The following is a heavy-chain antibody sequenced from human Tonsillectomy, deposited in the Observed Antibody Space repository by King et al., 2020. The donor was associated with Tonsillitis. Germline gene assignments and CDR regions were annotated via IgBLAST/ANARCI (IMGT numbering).Heavy chain of an antibody. D-gene: IGHD6-19*01. CDR1: AFTFSSYA. J-gene: IGHJ5*02. Sequence: VQLVESGGGLVQPGGSLRLSCAASAFTFSSYAMSWVRQAPGKGLEWVSGISGSGGDTYYADSVKGRFTISRDNSKNTLYLQMNSLRAEATAVYYCAKDLTPRSGWSRGWFDPWGRGTLVTVSS. V-gene: IGHV3-23*04. CDR3: AKDLTPRSGWSRGWFDP. CDR2: ISGSGGDT.